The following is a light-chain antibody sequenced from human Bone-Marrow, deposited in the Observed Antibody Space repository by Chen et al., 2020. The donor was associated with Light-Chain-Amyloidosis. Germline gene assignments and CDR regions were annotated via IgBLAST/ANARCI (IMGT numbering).Light chain of an antibody. CDR3: QQYGTSPLT. J-gene: IGKJ4*01. CDR2: GSS. CDR1: QTISSNY. Sequence: EIVLTQSPGTLSLSPGEGANLSCRASQTISSNYLTWYQQKFGQAPRLLIYGSSSRATGIPDRFTGSGSVTDFTLTINRLAPEDFAMYYCQQYGTSPLTFGGGTKVEIK. V-gene: IGKV3-20*01.